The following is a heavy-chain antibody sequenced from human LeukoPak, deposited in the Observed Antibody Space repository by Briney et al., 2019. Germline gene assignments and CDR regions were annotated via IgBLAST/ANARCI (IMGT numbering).Heavy chain of an antibody. CDR1: GFTFSTYA. CDR3: VKVAVDHETSGYIPYYFDY. D-gene: IGHD3-22*01. J-gene: IGHJ4*02. CDR2: ISDSGGRT. V-gene: IGHV3-23*01. Sequence: PGGSLRLSCAASGFTFSTYAMSWVRQAPGKGLEWVSVISDSGGRTYYADSVKGRFTISRDNSKNTLYLQMNSLRAEDTAVYSCVKVAVDHETSGYIPYYFDYWGQGSLVTVSS.